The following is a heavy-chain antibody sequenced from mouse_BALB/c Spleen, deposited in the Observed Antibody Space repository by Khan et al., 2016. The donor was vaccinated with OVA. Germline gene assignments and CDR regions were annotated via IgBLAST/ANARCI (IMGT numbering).Heavy chain of an antibody. CDR3: ARDSNCDY. CDR1: GFTFSRFG. V-gene: IGHV5-17*02. Sequence: EVELVESGGGLVQPGGSRKLSCAASGFTFSRFGMHWVRQAPEKGLEWVAYISSGSSTIYYADTVKGRFTISRDNPKNTLFLKMTSLRSEDTAMYYCARDSNCDYWGQGTTLTVAS. CDR2: ISSGSSTI. J-gene: IGHJ2*01.